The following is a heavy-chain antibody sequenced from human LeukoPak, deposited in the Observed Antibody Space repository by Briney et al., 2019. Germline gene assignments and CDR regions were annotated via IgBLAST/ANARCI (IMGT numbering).Heavy chain of an antibody. CDR3: AKPDGSGSYALN. D-gene: IGHD3-10*01. V-gene: IGHV3-30*18. J-gene: IGHJ4*02. CDR1: GFTFSSFG. CDR2: ISSDGDDK. Sequence: TGRFLRLSCAASGFTFSSFGFHWVRQAPGKGLEWVALISSDGDDKYYADSVKGRFTVSRDNSKNTLYLQMNSLRTEDTAMYYCAKPDGSGSYALNWGQGTLVTVSS.